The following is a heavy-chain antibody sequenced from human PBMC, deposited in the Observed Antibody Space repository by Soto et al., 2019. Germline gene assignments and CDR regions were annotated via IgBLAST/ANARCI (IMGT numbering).Heavy chain of an antibody. V-gene: IGHV1-18*01. CDR3: ARGGYYDSSGSRDYHYYGMDV. J-gene: IGHJ6*02. Sequence: GASVKVSCKASGYTFSSYAISWVRQAPGQGLERLGWISPYNDDTKYAQKLQGRVFMTTDTPTKTAHLDLRSLRSDDTAVYYCARGGYYDSSGSRDYHYYGMDVWGQGTTVTVSS. D-gene: IGHD3-22*01. CDR1: GYTFSSYA. CDR2: ISPYNDDT.